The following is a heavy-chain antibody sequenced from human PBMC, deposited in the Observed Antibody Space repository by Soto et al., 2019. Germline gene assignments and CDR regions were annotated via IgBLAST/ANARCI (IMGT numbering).Heavy chain of an antibody. CDR3: ASAGRVNEYRWETHF. CDR2: ISGTGLSK. V-gene: IGHV3-23*01. D-gene: IGHD2-8*02. Sequence: GGSLRLSCEASGFTFETTALSWVRQAPGKGLEWVATISGTGLSKYYADSMKSRFIISRDNSRNTLYLQMNSLRAEDTAIYYCASAGRVNEYRWETHFCGQGTPVTGSA. J-gene: IGHJ4*02. CDR1: GFTFETTA.